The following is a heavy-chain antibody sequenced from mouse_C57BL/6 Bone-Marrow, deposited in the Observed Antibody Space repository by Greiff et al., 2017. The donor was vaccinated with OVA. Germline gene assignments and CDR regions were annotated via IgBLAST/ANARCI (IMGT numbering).Heavy chain of an antibody. Sequence: EVKLVESGPELVKPGASVKIPCKASGYTFTDYNMDWVKQSHGKSLEWIGDINPNNGGTIYNQKFKGKATLTVDKSSSTAYMELRSLTSEDTAVYYCARYYYGSNWYFDVWGTGTTVTVSS. CDR1: GYTFTDYN. J-gene: IGHJ1*03. CDR2: INPNNGGT. D-gene: IGHD1-1*01. V-gene: IGHV1-18*01. CDR3: ARYYYGSNWYFDV.